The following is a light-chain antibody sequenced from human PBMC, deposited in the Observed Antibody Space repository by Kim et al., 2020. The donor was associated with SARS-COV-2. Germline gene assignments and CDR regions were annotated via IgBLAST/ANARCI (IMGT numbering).Light chain of an antibody. CDR2: KAS. V-gene: IGKV1-5*03. CDR1: QSISDR. J-gene: IGKJ1*01. Sequence: STRSAAVGARVTITCRASQSISDRLAWYQQKPGKAPNLLIYKASSLQNGVPSRFSGSGSGTDFTLTISSLQPDDVATYYCQQGNMFGQGTKVDIK. CDR3: QQGNM.